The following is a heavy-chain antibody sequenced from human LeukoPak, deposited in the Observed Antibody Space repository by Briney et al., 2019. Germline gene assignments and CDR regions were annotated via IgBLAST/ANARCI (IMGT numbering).Heavy chain of an antibody. CDR3: ARMLISSGYYVDS. CDR1: GFAVSSKY. V-gene: IGHV3-53*01. D-gene: IGHD3-22*01. Sequence: GGSLRLSCAASGFAVSSKYMSWVRQAPGKGLEWVSVIYSGGTTYYADSVKGRYTISRDTSKNTLYLQMNSLRAEDTAVYYCARMLISSGYYVDSWGQGTLVTVSS. J-gene: IGHJ4*02. CDR2: IYSGGTT.